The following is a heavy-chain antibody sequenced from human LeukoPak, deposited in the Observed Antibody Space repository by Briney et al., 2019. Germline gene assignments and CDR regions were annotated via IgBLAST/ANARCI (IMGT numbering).Heavy chain of an antibody. J-gene: IGHJ2*01. Sequence: GGSLRLSCAASGFTFYNYVMSWVRQTPGKGLEWVSLISVNGGRASYADSVKGRFTISRDNLKSTVYLQMNSLRAEDTAIYYCVKDHTESYPWYMDFWGRGALVTVSS. CDR3: VKDHTESYPWYMDF. D-gene: IGHD2-2*01. CDR2: ISVNGGRA. CDR1: GFTFYNYV. V-gene: IGHV3-23*01.